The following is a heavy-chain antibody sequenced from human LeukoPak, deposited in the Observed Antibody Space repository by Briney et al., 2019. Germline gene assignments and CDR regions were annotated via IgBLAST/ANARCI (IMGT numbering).Heavy chain of an antibody. CDR3: ARDKRSGYDYPIARYFDY. J-gene: IGHJ4*02. V-gene: IGHV4-39*07. CDR1: GGSISSSSYY. Sequence: SETLSLTCTVSGGSISSSSYYWGWIRQPPGKGLEWIGSIYYSGSTYYNPSLKSRVTISVDTSKNQFSLKLSSVTAADTAVYYCARDKRSGYDYPIARYFDYWGQGTLVTVSS. CDR2: IYYSGST. D-gene: IGHD5-12*01.